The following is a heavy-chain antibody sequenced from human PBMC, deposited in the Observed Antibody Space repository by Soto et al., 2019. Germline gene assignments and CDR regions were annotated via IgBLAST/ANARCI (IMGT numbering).Heavy chain of an antibody. D-gene: IGHD6-19*01. J-gene: IGHJ4*02. CDR3: ARMYMSGWGGDLGY. V-gene: IGHV1-69*12. CDR1: GDTFSSYA. Sequence: QVQLVQSVAEVKKPGSSVKVSCKASGDTFSSYAITWVRQAPGQGLEWMGGVIPMFGTPNYAQTFHDRVTITADDSTNTAYMDVRSLRSDDTGVYYCARMYMSGWGGDLGYWGQGTLVTVSS. CDR2: VIPMFGTP.